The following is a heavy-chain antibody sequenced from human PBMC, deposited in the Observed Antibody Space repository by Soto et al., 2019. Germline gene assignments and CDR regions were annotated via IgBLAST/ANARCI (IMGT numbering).Heavy chain of an antibody. D-gene: IGHD5-12*01. CDR1: GFTFSSYW. J-gene: IGHJ6*02. CDR2: IKQDGSEK. Sequence: PGGSLRLSCAASGFTFSSYWMSWVRQAPGKGLEWVASIKQDGSEKYYVDSVKGRFTISRDNAKNSLYLQMNSLRAEDTAVYYCARVVVATIGPSYYYYYYGMDVWGQGTTVTVSS. V-gene: IGHV3-7*01. CDR3: ARVVVATIGPSYYYYYYGMDV.